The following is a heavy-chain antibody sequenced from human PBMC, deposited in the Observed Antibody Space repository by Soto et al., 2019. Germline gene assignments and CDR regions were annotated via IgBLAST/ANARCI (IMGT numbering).Heavy chain of an antibody. V-gene: IGHV4-34*01. J-gene: IGHJ4*02. D-gene: IGHD3-10*01. Sequence: SETLSLTCAVYGGSFSGYYWSWIRQPPGKGLEWIGEINHSGSTNYNPSLKSRVTISVDTSKNQFSLKLSSVTAADTAVYYCARLKYYYGSGSYLLDYWGQGTLVTVSS. CDR2: INHSGST. CDR3: ARLKYYYGSGSYLLDY. CDR1: GGSFSGYY.